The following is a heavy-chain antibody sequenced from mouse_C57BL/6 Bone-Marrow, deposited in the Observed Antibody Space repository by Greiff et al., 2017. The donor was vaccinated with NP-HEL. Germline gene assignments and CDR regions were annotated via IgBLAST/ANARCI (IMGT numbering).Heavy chain of an antibody. Sequence: EVKLMESGGGLVQPGGSLKLSCAASGFTFSDYYMYWVRQTPEKRLEWVAYISNGGGSTYYPDTVKGRFTISRDNAKNTLYLQMSRLKSEDTAMYYCARRPCYGYDGYYYAMDYWGQGTSVTVSS. V-gene: IGHV5-12*01. CDR3: ARRPCYGYDGYYYAMDY. J-gene: IGHJ4*01. CDR2: ISNGGGST. D-gene: IGHD2-2*01. CDR1: GFTFSDYY.